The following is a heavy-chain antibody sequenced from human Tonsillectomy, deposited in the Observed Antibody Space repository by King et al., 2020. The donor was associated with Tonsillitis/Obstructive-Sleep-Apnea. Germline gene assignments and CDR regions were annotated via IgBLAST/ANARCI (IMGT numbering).Heavy chain of an antibody. CDR2: ISGNGGST. V-gene: IGHV3-64D*06. CDR1: GFTFSSYA. Sequence: VQLVESGGGLVQPGGSLRLSCSASGFTFSSYAMHWVRQAPGKRLEYVSAISGNGGSTYYADSVKGRFTISRDNSKNTLDLQMSSLRAEDTAVYYCVKADCSSTSCYTFDCWGQGTLVTVSS. D-gene: IGHD2-2*02. CDR3: VKADCSSTSCYTFDC. J-gene: IGHJ4*02.